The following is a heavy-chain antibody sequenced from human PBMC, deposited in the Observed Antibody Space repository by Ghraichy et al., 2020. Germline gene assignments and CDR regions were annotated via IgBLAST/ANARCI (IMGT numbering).Heavy chain of an antibody. J-gene: IGHJ6*02. CDR3: ARVGPGESSSSDYYGMDV. Sequence: ASVKVSCKASGYTFTSYGISWVRQAPGQGLEWMGWISAYNGNTNYAQKLQGRVTMTTDTSTSTAYMELRSLRSDDTAVYYCARVGPGESSSSDYYGMDVWGQGTTVTVSS. D-gene: IGHD6-6*01. V-gene: IGHV1-18*04. CDR2: ISAYNGNT. CDR1: GYTFTSYG.